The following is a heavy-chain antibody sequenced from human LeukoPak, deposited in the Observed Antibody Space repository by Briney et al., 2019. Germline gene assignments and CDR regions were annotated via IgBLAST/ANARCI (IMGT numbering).Heavy chain of an antibody. D-gene: IGHD1-26*01. CDR1: GGSISSDY. CDR2: IFYSGST. V-gene: IGHV4-59*01. Sequence: SETLSLTCTVSGGSISSDYCNWIRQPPGKGLEWIGYIFYSGSTNYNPSLKSRVTISVDRSKNQFSLKLSSVTAADTAVYYCARGQAGATTLFDYWGQGTPVTVSS. J-gene: IGHJ4*02. CDR3: ARGQAGATTLFDY.